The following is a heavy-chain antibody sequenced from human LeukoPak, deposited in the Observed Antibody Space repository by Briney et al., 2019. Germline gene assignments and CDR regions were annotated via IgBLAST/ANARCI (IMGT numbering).Heavy chain of an antibody. Sequence: ASVKVCCKASGYTFTTYYMHWVRQAPGQGLEWMGIINPTGGSTSYAQKFQGRVTMTRDTSTSTVYMELSSLISDDTAVYYCAREYAGSALDYWGQGTLVTVSS. D-gene: IGHD2-8*01. CDR3: AREYAGSALDY. CDR2: INPTGGST. CDR1: GYTFTTYY. V-gene: IGHV1-46*01. J-gene: IGHJ4*02.